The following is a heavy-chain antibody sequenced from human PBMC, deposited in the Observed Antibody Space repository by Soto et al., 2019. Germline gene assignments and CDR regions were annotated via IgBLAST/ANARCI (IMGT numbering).Heavy chain of an antibody. Sequence: EVQLLESGGGLARPGGSLRLSCAASGFTFSTYAMTWVRQAPGTGLEWLSAITSSGDNTYYADSVKGRFTISRDNSKNTLYLPMNGMSAEEVALYYCANHVCSGGGCDYFDYWGLRPLVTLSS. J-gene: IGHJ4*02. CDR2: ITSSGDNT. D-gene: IGHD2-15*01. V-gene: IGHV3-23*01. CDR3: ANHVCSGGGCDYFDY. CDR1: GFTFSTYA.